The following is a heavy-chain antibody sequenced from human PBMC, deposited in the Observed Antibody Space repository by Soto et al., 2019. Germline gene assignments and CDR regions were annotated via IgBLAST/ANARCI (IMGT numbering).Heavy chain of an antibody. CDR2: ISSSSSTI. CDR1: GFTFSSYS. J-gene: IGHJ6*02. CDR3: AREGRNSSSWFPYYYYGMDV. D-gene: IGHD6-13*01. Sequence: PGGSLRLSCAASGFTFSSYSMNWVRQAPGKGLEWVSYISSSSSTIYYADSVKGRFTISRDNAKNSLYLQMNSLRDEDTAVYYCAREGRNSSSWFPYYYYGMDVWGQGTTVTVSS. V-gene: IGHV3-48*02.